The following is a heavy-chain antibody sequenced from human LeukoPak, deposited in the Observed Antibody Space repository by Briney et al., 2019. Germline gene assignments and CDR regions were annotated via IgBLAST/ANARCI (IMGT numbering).Heavy chain of an antibody. J-gene: IGHJ4*02. CDR3: ARGVEVYCTSTTCYAPLDF. V-gene: IGHV3-30-3*01. Sequence: GRSLRLSCAASGFTFSHYAMHWVRQAPGKGLEWVAVISYDATNKSYAGSVKGRFTISRDNSKNTLYLQMNSLRGDDTAVYYCARGVEVYCTSTTCYAPLDFWGQGTLVTVSS. D-gene: IGHD2/OR15-2a*01. CDR1: GFTFSHYA. CDR2: ISYDATNK.